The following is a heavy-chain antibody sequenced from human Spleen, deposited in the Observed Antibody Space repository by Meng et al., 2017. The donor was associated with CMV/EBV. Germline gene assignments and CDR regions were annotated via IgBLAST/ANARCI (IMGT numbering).Heavy chain of an antibody. V-gene: IGHV4-34*01. CDR3: ARDGEYSSSSDAFDI. CDR1: GGSFSGYY. D-gene: IGHD6-6*01. Sequence: GSLRLSCAVYGGSFSGYYWSWIRQPPGKGLEWIGDINHSGSTNYNPSLKSRVTISVDTSKNQFSLKLSSVTAADTAVYYCARDGEYSSSSDAFDIWGQGTMVTVSS. CDR2: INHSGST. J-gene: IGHJ3*02.